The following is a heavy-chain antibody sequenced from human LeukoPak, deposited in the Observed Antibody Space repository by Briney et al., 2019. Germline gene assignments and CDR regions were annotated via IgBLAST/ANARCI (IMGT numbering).Heavy chain of an antibody. CDR3: AKDKAPLYSGYDWDLDF. J-gene: IGHJ4*02. Sequence: GGSLRLSCAASGFTFHQYAIHWVRQVPGKGLEWVSGINWNSGSIGYADSVKGRFTISRDNAKNSVFLQMNSLRTGDTALYYCAKDKAPLYSGYDWDLDFWGQGTLVTVSS. CDR1: GFTFHQYA. D-gene: IGHD5-12*01. CDR2: INWNSGSI. V-gene: IGHV3-9*01.